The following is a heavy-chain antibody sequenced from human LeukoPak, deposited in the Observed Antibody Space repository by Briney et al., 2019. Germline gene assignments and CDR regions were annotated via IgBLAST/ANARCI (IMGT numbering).Heavy chain of an antibody. J-gene: IGHJ3*02. D-gene: IGHD6-13*01. Sequence: GGSLRLSCAASGFTFSGYAMHWVRQAPGKGLEYVSAISSNGGSTYYANSVKGRFTISRDNSKNTLYLQMGSLRAEDMAVYYCARATYSSSWYGAFDIWGQGTMVTVSS. CDR1: GFTFSGYA. CDR2: ISSNGGST. V-gene: IGHV3-64*01. CDR3: ARATYSSSWYGAFDI.